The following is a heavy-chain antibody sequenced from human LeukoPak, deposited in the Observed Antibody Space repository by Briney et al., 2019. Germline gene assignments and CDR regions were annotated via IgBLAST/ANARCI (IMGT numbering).Heavy chain of an antibody. Sequence: PSETLSLTCTVSGGSISSSSYDWGWIRQPPGKGLEWIGSSYYSMSTYYNPSLKSRVTISVDTSKNQFPLKLSSVTAADTAVYYCARQTLWYYYMDVWGKGTTVTISS. V-gene: IGHV4-39*01. J-gene: IGHJ6*03. CDR1: GGSISSSSYD. D-gene: IGHD3-16*01. CDR2: SYYSMST. CDR3: ARQTLWYYYMDV.